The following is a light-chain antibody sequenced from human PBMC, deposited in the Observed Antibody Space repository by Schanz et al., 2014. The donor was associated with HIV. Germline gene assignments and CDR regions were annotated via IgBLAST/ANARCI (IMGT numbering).Light chain of an antibody. J-gene: IGLJ2*01. CDR2: EVS. CDR3: QSYDNSPSGPLL. Sequence: QSALTQPPSASGSPGQSVTISCTGTSSDVGAYNYVPRYHKTPGKDPKLIIYEVSKRPSGVPDRFSGSKSGNTASLTVSGLQAEDEADYYCQSYDNSPSGPLLFGGGTKLTVL. CDR1: SSDVGAYNY. V-gene: IGLV2-8*01.